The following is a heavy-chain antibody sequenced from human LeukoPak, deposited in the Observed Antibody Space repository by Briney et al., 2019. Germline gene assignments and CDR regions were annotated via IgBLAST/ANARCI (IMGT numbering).Heavy chain of an antibody. Sequence: SVKVSCKASGYTFTSYGISWVREAPGQGLEWMGWISAYNGNTNYAQKLQGRVTMTTDTSTSTAYMELRRLRSDDTAVYYCARDGETVLRYFDWLLHFDYWGQGTLVTVSS. CDR3: ARDGETVLRYFDWLLHFDY. CDR2: ISAYNGNT. J-gene: IGHJ4*02. D-gene: IGHD3-9*01. V-gene: IGHV1-18*01. CDR1: GYTFTSYG.